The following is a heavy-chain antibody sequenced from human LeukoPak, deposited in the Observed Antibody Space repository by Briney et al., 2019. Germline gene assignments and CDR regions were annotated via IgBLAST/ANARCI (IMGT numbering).Heavy chain of an antibody. V-gene: IGHV3-48*01. CDR2: VSSSSSII. J-gene: IGHJ3*02. CDR3: AKDGYSSGSLDI. Sequence: GGSLRLSCAASGFIFNSYDMNWLRQAPGKGLEWLAFVSSSSSIIHYADSVRGRFTISRDNAKNSLYLQMNSLRAEDTAVYYCAKDGYSSGSLDIWGQGTMVTVSS. D-gene: IGHD6-19*01. CDR1: GFIFNSYD.